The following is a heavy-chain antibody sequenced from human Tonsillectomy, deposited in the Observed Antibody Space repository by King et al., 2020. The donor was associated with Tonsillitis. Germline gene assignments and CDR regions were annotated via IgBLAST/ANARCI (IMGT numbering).Heavy chain of an antibody. D-gene: IGHD3-3*01. CDR3: AKGAYDFWSGCVH. CDR2: ISYDGSNK. Sequence: QVQLVESGGGVVQPGRSLRLSCAASGFTFSSYGMHWVRQAPGKGLEWVAVISYDGSNKYYADSVKGRFTISRDNSKNTLYLQMNSLRAEDTAVYYCAKGAYDFWSGCVHWGQGTLVTVSS. CDR1: GFTFSSYG. J-gene: IGHJ4*02. V-gene: IGHV3-30*18.